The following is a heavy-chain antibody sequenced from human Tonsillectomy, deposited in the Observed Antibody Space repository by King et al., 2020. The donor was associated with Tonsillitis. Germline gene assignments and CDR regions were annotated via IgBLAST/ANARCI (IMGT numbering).Heavy chain of an antibody. CDR1: GYTFTDYY. CDR2: INPNSGGT. D-gene: IGHD6-13*01. Sequence: QLVQSGTEVKKPGASVKVSCKASGYTFTDYYMHWVRQAPGQGLEWMGWINPNSGGTNYAQKFQGWVTMTRDTSISTAYMELSRLTSDDTAVYYYASGRMAAADTGLFDYWGQGTLVIVSS. CDR3: ASGRMAAADTGLFDY. J-gene: IGHJ4*02. V-gene: IGHV1-2*04.